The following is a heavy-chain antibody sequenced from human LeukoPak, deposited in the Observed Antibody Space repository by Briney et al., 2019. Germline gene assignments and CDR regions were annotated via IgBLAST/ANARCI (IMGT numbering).Heavy chain of an antibody. CDR3: AKCGDYSGYDGL. D-gene: IGHD5-12*01. V-gene: IGHV4-39*01. CDR1: GGSISSSSDY. Sequence: KALETLSLTCTVSGGSISSSSDYWGWIRQAPGKGLEWIGSIYSSGSTYYNPPLRSRVTISVDTSKNQFSLKLTSVTAADTAVYYCAKCGDYSGYDGLWGQGTLVTVSS. CDR2: IYSSGST. J-gene: IGHJ4*02.